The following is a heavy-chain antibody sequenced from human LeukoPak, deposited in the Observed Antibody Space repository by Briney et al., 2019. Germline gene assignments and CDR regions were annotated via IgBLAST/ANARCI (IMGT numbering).Heavy chain of an antibody. Sequence: SGGSLRLSCAASGFTFSSYSMNWVRQAPGKGLEWVSSISSSSSYIYYADSVKGRFTISRDNAKNSLYLQMNSLRAEDTAVYYCARDTGWLQLRAFDIWGQGTMVTVSS. J-gene: IGHJ3*02. CDR1: GFTFSSYS. V-gene: IGHV3-21*01. CDR2: ISSSSSYI. CDR3: ARDTGWLQLRAFDI. D-gene: IGHD5-24*01.